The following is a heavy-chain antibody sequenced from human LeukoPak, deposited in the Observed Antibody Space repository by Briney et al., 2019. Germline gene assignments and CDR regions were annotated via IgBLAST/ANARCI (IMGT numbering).Heavy chain of an antibody. D-gene: IGHD4-23*01. V-gene: IGHV4-34*01. CDR2: INHSGST. CDR3: ATRPTPPYYYYYMDV. CDR1: GGSFSGYY. Sequence: KPSETLSLTCAVYGGSFSGYYWNWIRQPPGKGLEWIWEINHSGSTNYNPSLKSRVTISVDTSKNQFSLKLNSVTAADTAVYYCATRPTPPYYYYYMDVWGKGTTVTVSS. J-gene: IGHJ6*03.